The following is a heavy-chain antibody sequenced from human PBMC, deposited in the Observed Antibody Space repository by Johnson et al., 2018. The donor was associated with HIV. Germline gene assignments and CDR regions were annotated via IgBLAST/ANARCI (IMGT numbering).Heavy chain of an antibody. CDR1: GFTFSSYW. V-gene: IGHV3-66*01. Sequence: VQPVESGGGVVQPGRSLRLSCAASGFTFSSYWMAWVRQAPGKGLEWVSVIYSGGSTYYADSVKGRFTISRDNSKNTLYLQMNSLRAEDTAVYYCARVMQADAFDIWGQGTMVTVSS. CDR3: ARVMQADAFDI. CDR2: IYSGGST. D-gene: IGHD2-8*01. J-gene: IGHJ3*02.